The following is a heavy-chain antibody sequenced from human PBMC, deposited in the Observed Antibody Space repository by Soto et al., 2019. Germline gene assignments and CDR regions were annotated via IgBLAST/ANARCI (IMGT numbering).Heavy chain of an antibody. V-gene: IGHV4-39*01. D-gene: IGHD2-8*01. CDR2: IYYSGST. CDR3: ARHGYCTNGVCYYYYYGMDV. CDR1: GGSISSSSDY. Sequence: SETLSLTCTVSGGSISSSSDYWGWIRQPPGKGLEWIGSIYYSGSTYYNPSLKSRVTISVDTSKNQFSLKLSSVTAADTAVYYCARHGYCTNGVCYYYYYGMDVWGQGTTVTVSS. J-gene: IGHJ6*02.